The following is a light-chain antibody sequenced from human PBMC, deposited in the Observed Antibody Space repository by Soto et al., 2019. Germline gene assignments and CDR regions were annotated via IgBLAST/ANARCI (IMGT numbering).Light chain of an antibody. CDR2: DAS. CDR3: QQRSNRPQT. Sequence: EIVLTQSPATLSLSPGERATLSCRASQSVSSFLAWYQQKPGQAPRLLIYDASNRATGIAARFSGSGSGTDFTLTISSLEPEDFAVYYCQQRSNRPQTFGQGTKVDNK. V-gene: IGKV3-11*01. J-gene: IGKJ1*01. CDR1: QSVSSF.